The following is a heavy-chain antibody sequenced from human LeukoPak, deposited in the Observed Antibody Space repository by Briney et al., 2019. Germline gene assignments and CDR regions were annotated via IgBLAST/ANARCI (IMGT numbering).Heavy chain of an antibody. D-gene: IGHD1-26*01. J-gene: IGHJ5*02. Sequence: SVKVSCKASGFSFTNSAMQWVRQARGQRLEWIGGIVVGSGNTNYAQKFQERVTITRDMSTSTAYMELSSLRSEDTAVYYCAAAGESGSYSAWFDPWGQGTLVTVSS. CDR3: AAAGESGSYSAWFDP. V-gene: IGHV1-58*02. CDR1: GFSFTNSA. CDR2: IVVGSGNT.